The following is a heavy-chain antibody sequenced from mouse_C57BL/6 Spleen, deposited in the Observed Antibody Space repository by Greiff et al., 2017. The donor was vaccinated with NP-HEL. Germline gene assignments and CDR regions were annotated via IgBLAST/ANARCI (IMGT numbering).Heavy chain of an antibody. CDR3: AISGWDVFAY. Sequence: QVQLQQSGPELVKPGASVKLSCKASGYTFTSYDINWVKQRPGQGLEWIGWIYPRDGSTKYNGKLKGKATLTVDNASSTAYMELHSLTSEDSAVYFCAISGWDVFAYWGQGTLVTVSA. D-gene: IGHD3-1*01. CDR1: GYTFTSYD. V-gene: IGHV1-85*01. J-gene: IGHJ3*01. CDR2: IYPRDGST.